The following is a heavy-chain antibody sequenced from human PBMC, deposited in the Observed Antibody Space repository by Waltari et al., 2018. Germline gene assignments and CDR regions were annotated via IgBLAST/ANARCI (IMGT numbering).Heavy chain of an antibody. Sequence: EVHLVESGGSLMQPGGSLRLSCVASGFNFGDYAMHWARQLPGKGLEWVSRIGWDGGNIAYADSIEGRFTISRDNAKNSLYLQIDSLRPEDTAVYYCAKDWGWGSGSQFFDSWGQGTPVTVSS. V-gene: IGHV3-9*01. D-gene: IGHD3-10*01. J-gene: IGHJ4*02. CDR1: GFNFGDYA. CDR2: IGWDGGNI. CDR3: AKDWGWGSGSQFFDS.